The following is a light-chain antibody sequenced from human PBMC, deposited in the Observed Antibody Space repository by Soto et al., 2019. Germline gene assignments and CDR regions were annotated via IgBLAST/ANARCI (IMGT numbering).Light chain of an antibody. Sequence: QSALAQPASVSGSPGQSITISCTGTSSDIGGYDYVSWYQQRPGKAPKLMVYEVRYRPSGVSNRFSGSKSGNTASLTISGLQAEDEAVYYCCSYTRTSNHYFFGSGTKVTVL. CDR1: SSDIGGYDY. CDR2: EVR. J-gene: IGLJ1*01. V-gene: IGLV2-14*01. CDR3: CSYTRTSNHYF.